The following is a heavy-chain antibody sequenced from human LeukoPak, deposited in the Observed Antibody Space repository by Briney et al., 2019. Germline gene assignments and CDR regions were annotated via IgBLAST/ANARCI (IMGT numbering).Heavy chain of an antibody. V-gene: IGHV4-39*01. CDR3: ARGLRLYCSGGSCYSASAFDI. J-gene: IGHJ3*02. D-gene: IGHD2-15*01. CDR2: IYYGGST. CDR1: GGSISSSSYY. Sequence: SETLSLTRTVSGGSISSSSYYWGWIRQPPGKGLEWIGSIYYGGSTYYNPSLKSRVTISVDTSKNQFSLKLSSVTAADTAVYYCARGLRLYCSGGSCYSASAFDIWGQGTMVTVSS.